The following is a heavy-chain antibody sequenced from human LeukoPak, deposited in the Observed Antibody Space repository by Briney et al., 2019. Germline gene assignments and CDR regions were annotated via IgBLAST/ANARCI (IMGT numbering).Heavy chain of an antibody. CDR3: AKSLSYFDWSPLNY. D-gene: IGHD3-9*01. V-gene: IGHV3-30*04. CDR1: GFTFSSYA. CDR2: ISYDGSNK. Sequence: PGGSLRLSCAASGFTFSSYAMHWVRQAPGKGLEWVAVISYDGSNKYYADSVKGRFTISRDNSKNTLYLQMNSLRAEDTALYYCAKSLSYFDWSPLNYWGQGTLVTVSS. J-gene: IGHJ4*02.